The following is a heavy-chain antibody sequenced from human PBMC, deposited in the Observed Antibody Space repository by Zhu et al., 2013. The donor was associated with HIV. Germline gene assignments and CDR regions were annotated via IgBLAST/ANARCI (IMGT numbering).Heavy chain of an antibody. CDR1: GYTFTSYG. CDR2: ISAYNGNT. V-gene: IGHV1-18*01. CDR3: ARDSRSVAIWFGELSIRYYYYGMDV. D-gene: IGHD3-10*01. J-gene: IGHJ6*02. Sequence: QVQLVQSGAEVKKPGASVKVSCKASGYTFTSYGISWVRQAPGQGLEWMGWISAYNGNTNYAQKLQGRVTMTTDTSTSTAYMELRSLRSDDTAVYYCARDSRSVAIWFGELSIRYYYYGMDVWGQGTTVTVSS.